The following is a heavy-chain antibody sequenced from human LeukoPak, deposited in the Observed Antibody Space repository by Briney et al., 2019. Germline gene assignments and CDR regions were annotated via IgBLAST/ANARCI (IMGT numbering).Heavy chain of an antibody. V-gene: IGHV1-69*04. J-gene: IGHJ6*02. Sequence: SVKVSCKASGGTFSSHAISWVRQAPGQGLEWMGRIIPIFGIANYAQKFQGRVTITADKSTSTAYMELSSLRSEDTAVYYCARGTTSEIFGEVLSYYYYGMDVWGQGTTVTVSS. CDR1: GGTFSSHA. CDR2: IIPIFGIA. CDR3: ARGTTSEIFGEVLSYYYYGMDV. D-gene: IGHD3-3*01.